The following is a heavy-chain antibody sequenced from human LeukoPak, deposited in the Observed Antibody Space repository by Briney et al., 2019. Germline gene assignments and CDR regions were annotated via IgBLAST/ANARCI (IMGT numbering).Heavy chain of an antibody. J-gene: IGHJ6*03. V-gene: IGHV3-23*01. CDR2: ISGSGGST. CDR3: AKGPAPSYYYYYMDV. Sequence: GGSLRLSCAASGFTFSSYAMSWVRQAPGKGLEWGSAISGSGGSTYYADSVKGRFTISRDNSKNTLYLQMNSLRAEDTAVYYCAKGPAPSYYYYYMDVWGKGTTVTVSS. CDR1: GFTFSSYA.